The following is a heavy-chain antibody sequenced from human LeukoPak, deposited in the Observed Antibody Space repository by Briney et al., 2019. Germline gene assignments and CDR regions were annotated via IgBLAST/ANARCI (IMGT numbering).Heavy chain of an antibody. D-gene: IGHD4-17*01. CDR3: ARDLNGPDY. J-gene: IGHJ4*02. Sequence: PGGSLRLSCAASGCTFSSYWMHWVRQAPGKGLVWVSRINSDGSSTSYADSVKGRLTISRDNAKNTLCLQMTRLTAENTACYYCARDLNGPDYWGQGALVTVSS. CDR1: GCTFSSYW. V-gene: IGHV3-74*01. CDR2: INSDGSST.